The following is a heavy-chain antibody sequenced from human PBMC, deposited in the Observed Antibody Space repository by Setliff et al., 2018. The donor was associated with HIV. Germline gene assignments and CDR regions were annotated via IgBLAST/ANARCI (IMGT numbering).Heavy chain of an antibody. CDR3: TAVGSLAGRRPELN. J-gene: IGHJ4*02. CDR2: LRSKIDGGTT. D-gene: IGHD6-6*01. Sequence: GGSLRLSCAASGFTFSNAWMNWVRQVPGKGLEWVARLRSKIDGGTTEYAAPVKGRFTISRDDSINTLYLQMNSLKTEDTAVYFCTAVGSLAGRRPELNWGRGTLVTVSS. V-gene: IGHV3-15*07. CDR1: GFTFSNAW.